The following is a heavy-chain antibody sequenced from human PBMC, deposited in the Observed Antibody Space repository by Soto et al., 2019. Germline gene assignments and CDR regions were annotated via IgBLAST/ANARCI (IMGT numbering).Heavy chain of an antibody. D-gene: IGHD4-4*01. CDR1: GDTFNNFA. V-gene: IGHV1-69*12. Sequence: QVQLVQSGAEVKKPGSSVKISCGAPGDTFNNFALSWVRQAPGLGLEWMGGIIPIFATPTYAQKFQDRVTSAADESTTTAYMQLSSLSSDDTAVYYCASHLGADFRIWFFDLWGRGTLVTVSS. CDR3: ASHLGADFRIWFFDL. CDR2: IIPIFATP. J-gene: IGHJ2*01.